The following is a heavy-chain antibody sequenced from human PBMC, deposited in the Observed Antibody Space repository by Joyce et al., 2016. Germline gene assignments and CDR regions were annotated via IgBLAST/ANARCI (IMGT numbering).Heavy chain of an antibody. CDR3: ARGPMPPYAFDV. CDR1: GYSFSDSY. D-gene: IGHD2-2*01. CDR2: INPDTGDT. V-gene: IGHV1-2*06. J-gene: IGHJ3*01. Sequence: QVNLVQSGAEVKKPGASVKVSCKASGYSFSDSYIHWVRQAPGQGLQWMGRINPDTGDTIYGQKFQGRVTLTRDTFISTVYMEVSRLRSDDTAVYFCARGPMPPYAFDVWGQGTLVTVST.